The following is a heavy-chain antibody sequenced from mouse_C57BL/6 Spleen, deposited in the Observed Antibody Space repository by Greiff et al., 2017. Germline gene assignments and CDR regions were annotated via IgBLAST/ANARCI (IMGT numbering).Heavy chain of an antibody. V-gene: IGHV1-26*01. CDR3: ARWGDGYLYAMEY. Sequence: EVQLQQSGPELVKPGASVKISCKASGYTFTDYYMNWVKQSHGKSLEWIGDINPNNGGTRYNQKFKGKATLTVDKSSSTAYMELRSLTSEDSAVYYCARWGDGYLYAMEYGGKGTSVTVSS. CDR2: INPNNGGT. CDR1: GYTFTDYY. D-gene: IGHD2-3*01. J-gene: IGHJ4*01.